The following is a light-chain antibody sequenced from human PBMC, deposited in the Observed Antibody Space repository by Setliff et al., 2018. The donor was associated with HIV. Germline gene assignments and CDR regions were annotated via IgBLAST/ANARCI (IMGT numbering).Light chain of an antibody. CDR2: EVS. J-gene: IGLJ1*01. Sequence: QSALTQPASVSGSPGQSITISCTGTSSDVGSYNLVSWFQQNPGKAPRFMIYEVSKRPSGVSERFSGSKSGNTASLTISGLQAEDEADYYCCSYTRSSTFFGTGTKVTVL. CDR3: CSYTRSSTF. V-gene: IGLV2-14*02. CDR1: SSDVGSYNL.